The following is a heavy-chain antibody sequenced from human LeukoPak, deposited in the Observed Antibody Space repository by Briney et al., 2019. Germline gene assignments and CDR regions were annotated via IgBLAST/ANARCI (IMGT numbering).Heavy chain of an antibody. Sequence: GGSLRLSCAASGFASGFTFSDYAVSWVRQAPGKGLEWVASINGRGATIYYADSMKGRFSISRDNSKNTLYLQMNSLRSEDTAVYYCAREVYSYALDALDLWGQGTMVTVSS. V-gene: IGHV3-23*01. CDR1: GFTFSDYA. D-gene: IGHD5-18*01. CDR3: AREVYSYALDALDL. CDR2: INGRGATI. J-gene: IGHJ3*01.